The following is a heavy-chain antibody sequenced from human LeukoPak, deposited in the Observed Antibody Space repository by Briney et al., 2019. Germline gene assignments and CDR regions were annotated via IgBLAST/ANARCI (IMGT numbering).Heavy chain of an antibody. Sequence: GGSLRLSCVASGSTFDDYAMHWVRQVPGKGLEWVSGISWNSGSTGYAGSVKGRFTMSRDNTKNSLYLQMNSLTPDDTALYYCVRGNFGPAQWFDPWGQGTLVTVSS. D-gene: IGHD3/OR15-3a*01. CDR3: VRGNFGPAQWFDP. CDR1: GSTFDDYA. CDR2: ISWNSGST. V-gene: IGHV3-9*01. J-gene: IGHJ5*02.